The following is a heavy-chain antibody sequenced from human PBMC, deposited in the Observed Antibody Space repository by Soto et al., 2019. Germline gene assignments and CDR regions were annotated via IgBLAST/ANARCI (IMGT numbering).Heavy chain of an antibody. CDR3: ARGGYCSAGTCYRLFDY. CDR2: IIPIFGTS. CDR1: GGTFSSYA. Sequence: QVQLVQSGAEVKKPGSSVKVSCKASGGTFSSYAITWVRQAPGQGLEWMGGIIPIFGTSNYAQKFQGRVTITADESTSTAYMELSSLRSEDTAVYYCARGGYCSAGTCYRLFDYWGKGTLVTVSS. D-gene: IGHD2-15*01. V-gene: IGHV1-69*12. J-gene: IGHJ4*02.